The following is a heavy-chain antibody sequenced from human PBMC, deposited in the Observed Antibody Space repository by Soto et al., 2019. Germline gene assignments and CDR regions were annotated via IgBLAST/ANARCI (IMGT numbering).Heavy chain of an antibody. CDR2: ISAYNGNT. V-gene: IGHV1-18*01. J-gene: IGHJ3*02. Sequence: QVQLVQSGAEVKKPGASVKVSCKASGYTFTSYGISWVRQAPGQGLEWMGWISAYNGNTNYAQKLQGRVTMTTDTSTSTAYMELRSLRSDGTAVYYCAIRCTICYTHAAFDIWGQGTMVTVSS. CDR3: AIRCTICYTHAAFDI. CDR1: GYTFTSYG. D-gene: IGHD2-2*02.